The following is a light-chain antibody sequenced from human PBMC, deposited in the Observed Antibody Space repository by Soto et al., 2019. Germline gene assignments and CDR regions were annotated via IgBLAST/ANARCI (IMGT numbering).Light chain of an antibody. J-gene: IGKJ1*01. Sequence: EAVLTQSPATLSVSPGERVTLSCRASQSVATNLAWYQQRPGQAPRLLIYGASKRAIGLPARFSGSGSGTEFTLTITSLQSEDFAVYYCQQRSNWPRTFGQGTKVDI. V-gene: IGKV3-15*01. CDR3: QQRSNWPRT. CDR1: QSVATN. CDR2: GAS.